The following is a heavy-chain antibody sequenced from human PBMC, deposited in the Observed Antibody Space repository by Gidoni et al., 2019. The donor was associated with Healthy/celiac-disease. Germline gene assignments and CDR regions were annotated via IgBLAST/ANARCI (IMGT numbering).Heavy chain of an antibody. CDR3: AKAGHYYDSSGYFVSGGFDY. Sequence: EVQLVESGGGLVQPGRSLRLSCAASGFTFADYAMHWFRQAPGKGLGWVSGISWNSGSIGYADSVKGRFTISRDNAKNSLYLQMSSLRAEDTALYYCAKAGHYYDSSGYFVSGGFDYWGQGTLVTVSS. J-gene: IGHJ4*02. V-gene: IGHV3-9*01. CDR1: GFTFADYA. D-gene: IGHD3-22*01. CDR2: ISWNSGSI.